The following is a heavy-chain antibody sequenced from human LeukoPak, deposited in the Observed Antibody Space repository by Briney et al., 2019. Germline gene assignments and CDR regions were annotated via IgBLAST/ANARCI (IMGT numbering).Heavy chain of an antibody. V-gene: IGHV3-48*01. D-gene: IGHD6-13*01. Sequence: PGGSLRLSCAASGFTFSNYGMNWVRQAPGKGLEWVSYISSSSSTIYYADSVKGRFTISRDNAKNSLYLQMNSLRAEDTAVYYCARDLQQLGQHNFDYWGQGTLVTVSS. CDR1: GFTFSNYG. J-gene: IGHJ4*02. CDR3: ARDLQQLGQHNFDY. CDR2: ISSSSSTI.